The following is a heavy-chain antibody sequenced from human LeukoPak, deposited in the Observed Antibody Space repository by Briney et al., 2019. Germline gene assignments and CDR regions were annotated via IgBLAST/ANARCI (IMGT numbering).Heavy chain of an antibody. CDR1: GFTFSNYA. V-gene: IGHV3-23*01. CDR2: ISASARNT. Sequence: GGSLRLSCAASGFTFSNYAMTWVRPAPGKGLECVSVISASARNTAYADSVKGRFTISRDNSKNTLSLQMNSLRAEDTAIYYCAKLVGTGAIPTDYWGQGTLVTVSS. J-gene: IGHJ4*02. CDR3: AKLVGTGAIPTDY. D-gene: IGHD1-1*01.